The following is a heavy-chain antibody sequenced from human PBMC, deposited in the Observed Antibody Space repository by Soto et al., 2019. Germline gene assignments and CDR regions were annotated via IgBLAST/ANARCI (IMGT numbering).Heavy chain of an antibody. CDR3: ARSDGRY. CDR1: GGSISSYY. J-gene: IGHJ4*02. Sequence: SETLSLTRTVYGGSISSYYWSWIRQPPGKGLEWIGYIYYSGSTNYNPSLKSRVTIAVDTSKNQFSLKLSSVTAADTAVYYCARSDGRYWGQGTLVTVS. V-gene: IGHV4-59*01. CDR2: IYYSGST.